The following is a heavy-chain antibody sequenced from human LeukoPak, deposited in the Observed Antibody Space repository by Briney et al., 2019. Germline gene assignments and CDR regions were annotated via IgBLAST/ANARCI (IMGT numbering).Heavy chain of an antibody. CDR1: GFTFSSYE. V-gene: IGHV3-48*03. CDR3: ARDDPYYEILTGYYRGYYFDY. J-gene: IGHJ4*02. CDR2: IGSSGRII. Sequence: GSLRLSCAGSGFTFSSYEMNWVRHAPGKWPEVDSYIGSSGRIISDADSVKGRFAISRENARNTLVLKSNILRAEDTAVYYCARDDPYYEILTGYYRGYYFDYWGQGTLVTVSS. D-gene: IGHD3-9*01.